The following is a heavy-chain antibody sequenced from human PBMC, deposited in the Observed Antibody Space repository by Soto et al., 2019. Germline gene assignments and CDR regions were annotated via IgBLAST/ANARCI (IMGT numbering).Heavy chain of an antibody. CDR3: ARAGASGYYFFAFDI. CDR2: IYYSGST. J-gene: IGHJ3*02. Sequence: SETLSLTCTVSGGSVSSGSYYWSWIRQPPGKGLEWIGYIYYSGSTNYNPSLKSRVTISVDTSKNQFSLKLSSVTAADTAVYYCARAGASGYYFFAFDIWGQGTMVT. V-gene: IGHV4-61*01. CDR1: GGSVSSGSYY. D-gene: IGHD3-22*01.